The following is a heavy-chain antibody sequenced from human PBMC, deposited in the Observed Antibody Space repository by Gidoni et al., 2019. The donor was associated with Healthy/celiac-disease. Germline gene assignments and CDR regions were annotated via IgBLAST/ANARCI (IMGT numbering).Heavy chain of an antibody. CDR2: ISGSGGST. Sequence: EVQLLESGGGLVQPGGSLRLSCAASGFTFSSYAMSWVRQAPGKGLEWVSAISGSGGSTYYADSVKGRFTITRDNSKNTLYLQMNSLRAEDTAVYYCANLPPGADYDILTGFDYWGQGTLVTVSS. CDR3: ANLPPGADYDILTGFDY. D-gene: IGHD3-9*01. J-gene: IGHJ4*02. CDR1: GFTFSSYA. V-gene: IGHV3-23*01.